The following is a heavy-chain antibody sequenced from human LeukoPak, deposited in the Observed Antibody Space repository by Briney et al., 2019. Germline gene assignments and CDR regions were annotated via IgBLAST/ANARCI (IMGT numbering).Heavy chain of an antibody. CDR1: GYTFSGYY. J-gene: IGHJ4*02. Sequence: ASVKVSCKASGYTFSGYYIHWVRQAPGQGLEWMGWMNPNSGATNNAQKFQGRVTLSRDTSISTAYMELRKLRSDDTAVYYCARERIGSGWYVDYWGQGTLVTVSS. V-gene: IGHV1-2*02. CDR3: ARERIGSGWYVDY. CDR2: MNPNSGAT. D-gene: IGHD6-19*01.